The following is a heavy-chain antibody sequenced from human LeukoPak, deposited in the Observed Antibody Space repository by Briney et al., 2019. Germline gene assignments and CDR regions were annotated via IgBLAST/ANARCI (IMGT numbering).Heavy chain of an antibody. Sequence: PGGSLRLSCAASGFTVSDNYMSWVRQAPGKGLEWVSVVYSGDNTYYADSVKGRFTISRDNSKNTLYLQMNSLRAEDTAVYYCARDREPGTSASRFDYWGQGTLGTVSA. V-gene: IGHV3-53*01. CDR2: VYSGDNT. D-gene: IGHD2-8*02. CDR3: ARDREPGTSASRFDY. J-gene: IGHJ4*02. CDR1: GFTVSDNY.